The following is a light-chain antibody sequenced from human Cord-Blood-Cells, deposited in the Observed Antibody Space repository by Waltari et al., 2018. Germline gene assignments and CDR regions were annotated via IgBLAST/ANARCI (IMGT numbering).Light chain of an antibody. CDR1: SSDVGGYNY. CDR3: SSYTSSSTRV. CDR2: DVS. V-gene: IGLV2-14*01. J-gene: IGLJ3*02. Sequence: QSALTPPASVSGSPGPSTTIPCTGTSSDVGGYNYIPWYQQHPGKAPKLMIYDVSNRPSGVSNRFSGSKSGNTASLTISGLQAEDEADYYCSSYTSSSTRVFGGGTKLTVL.